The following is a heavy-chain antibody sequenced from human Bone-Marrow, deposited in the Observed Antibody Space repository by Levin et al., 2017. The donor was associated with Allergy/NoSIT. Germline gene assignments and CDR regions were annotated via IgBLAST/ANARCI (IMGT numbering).Heavy chain of an antibody. Sequence: AGGSLRLSCEASGFIFSAFAMTWVRQAPGKGLEWVSAINGNGGTTYYADSVRGRVVISRENSRNTLDLQLNSLRAEATAVYYCAKDLRRSGSSYWDFDVWGRGTLVTVSS. J-gene: IGHJ2*01. CDR1: GFIFSAFA. CDR3: AKDLRRSGSSYWDFDV. D-gene: IGHD3-22*01. V-gene: IGHV3-23*01. CDR2: INGNGGTT.